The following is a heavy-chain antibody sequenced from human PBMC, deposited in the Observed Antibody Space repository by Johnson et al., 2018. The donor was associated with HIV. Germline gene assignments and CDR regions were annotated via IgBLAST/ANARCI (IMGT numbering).Heavy chain of an antibody. D-gene: IGHD3-9*01. V-gene: IGHV3-30-3*01. CDR3: ALILTERDAFDI. CDR1: GFTFSSHA. J-gene: IGHJ3*02. CDR2: ISYDGSNK. Sequence: QVQLVESGGGVVQAGRPLRLSCAASGFTFSSHAIHWVRQAPGKGLEWVTVISYDGSNKYYADSVKGRFTISRDNSKNTLYLQMNSLRAEDTAVYYCALILTERDAFDIWGQGTMVTVSS.